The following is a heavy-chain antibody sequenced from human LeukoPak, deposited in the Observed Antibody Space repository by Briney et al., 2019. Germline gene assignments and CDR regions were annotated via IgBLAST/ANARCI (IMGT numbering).Heavy chain of an antibody. D-gene: IGHD3-22*01. CDR3: AREEVDLRYDSRGNNWFDP. V-gene: IGHV1-46*01. Sequence: ASVKVSFKASGYTFTSYYMHWVRQAPGQGLEWMGIINPSGGSTSYAQKFQGRVTMTRDTSTSTVYMELSSLRSEDTAVYYCAREEVDLRYDSRGNNWFDPWGQGTLVTVSS. J-gene: IGHJ5*02. CDR2: INPSGGST. CDR1: GYTFTSYY.